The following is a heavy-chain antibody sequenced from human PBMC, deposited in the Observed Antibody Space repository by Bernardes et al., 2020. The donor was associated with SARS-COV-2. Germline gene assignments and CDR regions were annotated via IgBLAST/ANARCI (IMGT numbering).Heavy chain of an antibody. CDR2: IKEDGSEK. D-gene: IGHD1-26*01. CDR3: VRGGEHY. V-gene: IGHV3-7*04. Sequence: GGSLRLSCAASGFTFSSNWMSWVRQAPGKGPEWVASIKEDGSEKYYVDSVKGRFTISRDNAKNSLYLQMNSLRADDTAVYFCVRGGEHYWGQGRLVTVSS. CDR1: GFTFSSNW. J-gene: IGHJ4*02.